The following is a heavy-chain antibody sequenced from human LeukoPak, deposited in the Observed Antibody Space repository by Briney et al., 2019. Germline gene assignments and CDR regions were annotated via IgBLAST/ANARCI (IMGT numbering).Heavy chain of an antibody. CDR1: GGSISSGSYY. D-gene: IGHD3-3*01. CDR3: ARDRGSLRSLEWPDAFDI. J-gene: IGHJ3*02. V-gene: IGHV4-61*02. CDR2: IYTSGST. Sequence: PSETLSLTCTVSGGSISSGSYYWSWIRQPAGKGLEWIGRIYTSGSTNYNPSLKSRVTISVDTSKNQFSLKLSSVTAADTAVYYCARDRGSLRSLEWPDAFDIWGQGTMVTVSS.